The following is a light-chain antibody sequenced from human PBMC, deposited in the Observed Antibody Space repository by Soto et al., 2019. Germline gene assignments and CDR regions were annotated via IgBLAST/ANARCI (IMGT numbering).Light chain of an antibody. CDR1: SSDVGGYNY. CDR2: EVS. V-gene: IGLV2-14*01. Sequence: QSALTQPASVSGSPGQSITISCTGTSSDVGGYNYVSWYQQHPGKAPKLMIFEVSNRPSGVSNRFSGSKSGNTASLTISGLQAEDEAHYYCSSYTSSDTLVVFGGGTKLTVL. J-gene: IGLJ2*01. CDR3: SSYTSSDTLVV.